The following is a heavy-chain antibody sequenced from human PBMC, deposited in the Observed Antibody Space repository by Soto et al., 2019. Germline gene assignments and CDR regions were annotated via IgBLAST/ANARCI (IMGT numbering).Heavy chain of an antibody. CDR3: TTDYHITIFGVVSDPDIFDY. J-gene: IGHJ4*02. V-gene: IGHV3-15*01. CDR1: GFTFSNAW. Sequence: GGSLRLSCAASGFTFSNAWMSWVRQAPGKGLEWVGRIKSKTDGGTTDYAAPVKGRFTISRDDSKNTLYLQMNSLKTEDTAVYYCTTDYHITIFGVVSDPDIFDYWGQGTLVTVSS. CDR2: IKSKTDGGTT. D-gene: IGHD3-3*01.